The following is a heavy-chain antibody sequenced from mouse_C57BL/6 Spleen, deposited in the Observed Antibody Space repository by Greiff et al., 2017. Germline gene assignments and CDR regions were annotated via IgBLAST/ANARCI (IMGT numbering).Heavy chain of an antibody. D-gene: IGHD4-1*01. CDR2: IYWEDDK. V-gene: IGHV8-12*01. CDR3: ARSLTGVFDY. Sequence: LQKSGPGILQSSPPLRLPCSFSGFSLSTSGRGVSWIRQPSGKGLEWLAHIYWEDDKRYDPSRKSRLTISKDTSRNQVFLKITSVDTADTATYYCARSLTGVFDYWGQGTTLTVSS. J-gene: IGHJ2*01. CDR1: GFSLSTSGRG.